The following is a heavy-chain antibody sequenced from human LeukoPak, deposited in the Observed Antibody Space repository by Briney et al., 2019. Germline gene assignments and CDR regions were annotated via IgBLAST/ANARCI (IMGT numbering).Heavy chain of an antibody. Sequence: GGSLRLSCAASGFTFSSCGFNWVRQAPGKGLEWVSSIGPTGTDRYYADSVRGRFTIPRDNAKNSMYLQMDSLRDQDTAVYYCATETIGRHYDYWGQGTLLTVSS. CDR2: IGPTGTDR. D-gene: IGHD1-14*01. J-gene: IGHJ4*02. CDR1: GFTFSSCG. V-gene: IGHV3-21*01. CDR3: ATETIGRHYDY.